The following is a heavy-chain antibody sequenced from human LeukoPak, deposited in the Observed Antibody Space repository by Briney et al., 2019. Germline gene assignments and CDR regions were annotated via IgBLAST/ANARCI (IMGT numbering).Heavy chain of an antibody. Sequence: LPGGSLRLSCTSDTFTFGNYPLSWVRQAPGRGLEWITFIKTQPFGGTSEYAASVKGRFFFSRDDSKNIAYLQMNRVKTEDTAVYYCTRHQSPYLDAFDLWGQGTMVIVTS. CDR2: IKTQPFGGTS. V-gene: IGHV3-49*04. J-gene: IGHJ3*01. D-gene: IGHD2-2*01. CDR3: TRHQSPYLDAFDL. CDR1: TFTFGNYP.